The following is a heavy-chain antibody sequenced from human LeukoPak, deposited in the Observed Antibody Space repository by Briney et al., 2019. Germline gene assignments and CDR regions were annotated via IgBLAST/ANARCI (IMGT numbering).Heavy chain of an antibody. V-gene: IGHV3-30*02. J-gene: IGHJ4*02. Sequence: GGSLRLSCAASGFTFSSYSMNWVRQAPGKGLQWVAFIRYDASNKYYVDSVKGRFTISRDNSKNTLYLQMNSLRTEDTAVYFCAKDRGVAFFDYWGQGTLVTVSS. CDR1: GFTFSSYS. CDR3: AKDRGVAFFDY. CDR2: IRYDASNK. D-gene: IGHD3-10*01.